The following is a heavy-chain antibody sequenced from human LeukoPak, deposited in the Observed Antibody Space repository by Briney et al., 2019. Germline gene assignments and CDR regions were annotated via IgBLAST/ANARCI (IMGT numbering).Heavy chain of an antibody. V-gene: IGHV4-39*01. J-gene: IGHJ4*02. D-gene: IGHD3-22*01. CDR1: GGSISSSSYY. CDR3: ARHVLGYDSSGYQYYFDY. Sequence: SETLSLTCTVSGGSISSSSYYWGWIRHPPGKGLGGMGGIYFSGSTYYNPSLKSRVTISVDTSKNQFSLKLSSVTAADTAVYYYARHVLGYDSSGYQYYFDYWGQGTLVTVSS. CDR2: IYFSGST.